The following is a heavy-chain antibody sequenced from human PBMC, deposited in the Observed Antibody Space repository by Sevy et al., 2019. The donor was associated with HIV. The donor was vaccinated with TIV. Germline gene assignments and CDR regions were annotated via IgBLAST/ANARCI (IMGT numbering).Heavy chain of an antibody. Sequence: SETLSLTCTVSGGSISSGDYYWSWIRQPPGKGLEWIGYIYYSGSTYYTPSLKSRVTISVDTSKNQFSLKLSSVTAADTAVYYCASEVDTNWFDPWGQGTLVTVSS. D-gene: IGHD3-22*01. CDR1: GGSISSGDYY. CDR2: IYYSGST. J-gene: IGHJ5*02. V-gene: IGHV4-30-4*01. CDR3: ASEVDTNWFDP.